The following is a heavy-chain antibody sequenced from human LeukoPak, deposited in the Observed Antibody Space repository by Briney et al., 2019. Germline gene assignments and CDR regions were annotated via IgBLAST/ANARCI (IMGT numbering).Heavy chain of an antibody. V-gene: IGHV3-7*03. CDR1: GFTFSAYW. CDR3: ARDSGGYSGRTDYFDY. J-gene: IGHJ4*02. CDR2: IKDDGSDK. Sequence: QSGGSLRLSCAASGFTFSAYWMSWVRQAPGKGLEWVANIKDDGSDKYYVDSVKGRFTLSRDNRKNSLYLQMNSLRGEDTALYYCARDSGGYSGRTDYFDYWGQGTLVTVSS. D-gene: IGHD5-12*01.